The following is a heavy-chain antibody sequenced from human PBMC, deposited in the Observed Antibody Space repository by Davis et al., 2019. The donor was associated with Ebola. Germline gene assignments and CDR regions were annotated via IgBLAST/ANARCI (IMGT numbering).Heavy chain of an antibody. Sequence: ASVKVSCKASGYTFTNYDVHWVRQGTGQGLEWIGWMNPNSANTGYGQKFQGRVTMTRNTSISTAYMELSSLRSEDTAVYFCARGPRIAPAGTHWGQGTPVSVSS. CDR1: GYTFTNYD. J-gene: IGHJ4*02. V-gene: IGHV1-8*01. CDR2: MNPNSANT. CDR3: ARGPRIAPAGTH. D-gene: IGHD6-13*01.